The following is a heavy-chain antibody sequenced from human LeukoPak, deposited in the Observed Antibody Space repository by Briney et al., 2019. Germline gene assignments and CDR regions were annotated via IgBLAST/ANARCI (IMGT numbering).Heavy chain of an antibody. J-gene: IGHJ6*03. CDR3: ARRDYYGSGSYPYYYHNYMDV. D-gene: IGHD3-10*01. CDR2: INPNSGGT. Sequence: GASVKVSCKASGYTFTSYYMHWVRQAPGQGLEWMGWINPNSGGTNYAQKFQGRVTMTRNTSISTAYMELSSLRSEDTAVYYCARRDYYGSGSYPYYYHNYMDVWGKGTTLTISS. CDR1: GYTFTSYY. V-gene: IGHV1-2*02.